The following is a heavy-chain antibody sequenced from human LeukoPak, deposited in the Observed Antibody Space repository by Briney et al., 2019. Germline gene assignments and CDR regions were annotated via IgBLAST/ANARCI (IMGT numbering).Heavy chain of an antibody. V-gene: IGHV1-46*01. CDR3: ARVGPLYSYGPNWFDP. J-gene: IGHJ5*02. CDR2: INPSGGST. D-gene: IGHD5-18*01. CDR1: GYTFTSYY. Sequence: ASVKVSCKASGYTFTSYYMHWVRQAPGQGLEWMGIINPSGGSTSYAQKLQGRVTMTTDTSTSTAYMELRSLRSDDTAVYYCARVGPLYSYGPNWFDPWGQGTLVTVSS.